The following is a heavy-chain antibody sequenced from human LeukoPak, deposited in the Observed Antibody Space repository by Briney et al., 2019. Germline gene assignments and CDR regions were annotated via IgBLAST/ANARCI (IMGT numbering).Heavy chain of an antibody. CDR3: AKFGDSNY. D-gene: IGHD3-16*01. Sequence: SETLSLTCAVYGGSFSGYYWSWIRQPPGKGLEYIGEINHSGSTNYNPSLKSRVTISLDMSKNQFSLKLSSVTAADTAVYYCAKFGDSNYWGQGTLVTVSS. CDR1: GGSFSGYY. CDR2: INHSGST. J-gene: IGHJ4*02. V-gene: IGHV4-34*01.